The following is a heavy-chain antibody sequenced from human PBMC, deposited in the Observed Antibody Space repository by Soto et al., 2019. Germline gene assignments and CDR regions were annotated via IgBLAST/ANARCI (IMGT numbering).Heavy chain of an antibody. V-gene: IGHV1-69*06. Sequence: QVQLVQSGADVKKPGSSVKVSCKASGGTFSSYAISWVRQAPGQGLEWMGGIIPIFGTANYAQKFQGRVTITADKSTSTAYMELSSLRSEDTAVYYCARKAYCGGDCYSFYGMDVWGQGTTVTVSS. CDR3: ARKAYCGGDCYSFYGMDV. CDR1: GGTFSSYA. CDR2: IIPIFGTA. D-gene: IGHD2-21*02. J-gene: IGHJ6*02.